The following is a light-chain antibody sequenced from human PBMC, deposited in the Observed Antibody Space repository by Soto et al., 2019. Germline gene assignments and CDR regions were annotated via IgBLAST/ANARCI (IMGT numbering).Light chain of an antibody. CDR1: QSVTSGY. CDR2: DVS. CDR3: QQYVSLSWT. Sequence: EIVLTQSPGTLSLSLGERVTLSCRASQSVTSGYLAWYQQKPGRAPTPLIYDVSRRAAGVPDRFSGRGSGTDFTLTISRLEPQDFAIYYCQQYVSLSWTFGQGTKV. V-gene: IGKV3-20*01. J-gene: IGKJ1*01.